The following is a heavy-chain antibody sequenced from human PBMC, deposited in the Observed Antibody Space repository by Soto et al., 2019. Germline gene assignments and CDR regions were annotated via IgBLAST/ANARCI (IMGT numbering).Heavy chain of an antibody. J-gene: IGHJ6*02. CDR2: ISKSGDRI. Sequence: GGSLRLSGAASGFTFSNHAMSWVRQAPGKGLEQVSVISKSGDRIYNADSVKGRFTISRDNSKGALYLQMNSLRAEDTAVYYCAKVGETITVFGVETRYYYHGMDVWGQGTTVTVSS. D-gene: IGHD3-3*01. CDR3: AKVGETITVFGVETRYYYHGMDV. V-gene: IGHV3-23*01. CDR1: GFTFSNHA.